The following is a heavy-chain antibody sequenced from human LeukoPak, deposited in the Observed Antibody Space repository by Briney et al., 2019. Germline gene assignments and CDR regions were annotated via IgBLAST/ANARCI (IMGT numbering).Heavy chain of an antibody. CDR3: ARGRQYYDFWSGYYTGNWFDP. Sequence: SETLSLTCAVYGGSFSGYYWSWIRQPPGKGLEWIGETNHSGSTNYNPSLKSRVTISVDTSKNQFSLKLSSVTAADTAVYYCARGRQYYDFWSGYYTGNWFDPWGQGTLVTVSS. CDR1: GGSFSGYY. J-gene: IGHJ5*02. D-gene: IGHD3-3*01. CDR2: TNHSGST. V-gene: IGHV4-34*01.